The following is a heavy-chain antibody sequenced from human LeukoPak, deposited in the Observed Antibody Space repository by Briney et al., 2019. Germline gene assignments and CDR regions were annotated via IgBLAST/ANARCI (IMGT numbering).Heavy chain of an antibody. Sequence: SETLSLTCSVSGGSIRSTTYYWGWIRQPPGKRLEWIASIYYSGNTYYSPSLMSRVTISVDTSKNQFSLNLRSVTAADTAVYYCARAPHFFDTTGSRYYFDYWGQGALVTVSS. V-gene: IGHV4-39*07. CDR1: GGSIRSTTYY. J-gene: IGHJ4*02. CDR2: IYYSGNT. D-gene: IGHD3-22*01. CDR3: ARAPHFFDTTGSRYYFDY.